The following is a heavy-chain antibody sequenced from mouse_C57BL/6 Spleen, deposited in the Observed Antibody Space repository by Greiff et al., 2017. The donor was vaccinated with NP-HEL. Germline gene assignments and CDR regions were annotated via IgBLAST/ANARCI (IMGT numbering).Heavy chain of an antibody. CDR3: ARHGTDDPWYFDV. D-gene: IGHD2-12*01. V-gene: IGHV5-9*01. Sequence: EVQGVESGGGLVKPGGSLKLSCAASGFTFSSYTMSWVRQTPEKRLEWVATISGGGGNTYYPDSVKGRFTISRDNAKNTLYLQMSSLRSEDTALYYCARHGTDDPWYFDVWGTGTTVTVSS. CDR2: ISGGGGNT. J-gene: IGHJ1*03. CDR1: GFTFSSYT.